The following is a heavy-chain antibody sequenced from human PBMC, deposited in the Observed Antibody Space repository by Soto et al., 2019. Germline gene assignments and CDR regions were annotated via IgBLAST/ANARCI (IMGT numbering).Heavy chain of an antibody. V-gene: IGHV4-39*01. CDR2: IYYSENT. D-gene: IGHD4-17*01. CDR1: GGSSISSSNH. CDR3: ATHPPYGPLDH. J-gene: IGHJ4*02. Sequence: ETLSLTCTVSGGSSISSSNHWGWIRQPPGKGLEWIGNIYYSENTYYNPSLKSRVTISVDTSKNQFSLRLTSVTAADTAVYYCATHPPYGPLDHWGQGTLVTVSS.